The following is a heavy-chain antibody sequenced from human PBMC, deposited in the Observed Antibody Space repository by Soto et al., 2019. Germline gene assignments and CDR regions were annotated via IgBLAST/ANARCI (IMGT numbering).Heavy chain of an antibody. CDR2: ISYDGSNK. CDR3: AKDRTIFGVVITH. V-gene: IGHV3-30*18. CDR1: GFTFSSYG. Sequence: GGSLRLSCAASGFTFSSYGMHWVRQAPGKGLEWVAVISYDGSNKYYTDSVKGRFTISRDNSKNTLYLQMNSLRAEDTAMYYCAKDRTIFGVVITHWGQGTLVTGSS. D-gene: IGHD3-3*01. J-gene: IGHJ4*02.